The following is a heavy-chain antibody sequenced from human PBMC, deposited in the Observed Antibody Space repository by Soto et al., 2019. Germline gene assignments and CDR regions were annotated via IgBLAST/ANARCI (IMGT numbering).Heavy chain of an antibody. D-gene: IGHD2-15*01. CDR3: AGVKRLAGEY. J-gene: IGHJ4*02. CDR2: IKQDGNEK. V-gene: IGHV3-7*05. CDR1: GFTFSSYW. Sequence: EVQLVESGGGLVQPGGSLRLSCAASGFTFSSYWMSWVRQAPGKGLEWVANIKQDGNEKFYVDSVKGRVTISRDNAKNSLFLKMNSLTAEETAVYYFAGVKRLAGEYWGQGTLVAVSS.